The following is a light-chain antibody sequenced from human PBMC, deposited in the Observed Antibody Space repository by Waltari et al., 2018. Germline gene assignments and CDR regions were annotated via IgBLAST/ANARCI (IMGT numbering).Light chain of an antibody. V-gene: IGKV3-20*01. CDR3: QQYGDMYS. J-gene: IGKJ2*03. Sequence: EIVLTQSPGTLSLSPGERATLSCRASQSVSSNYLAWYQRKPGQAPRLLIYGASSRATGIPDRFSGSGACTDFTLTISRLEAEDFAVFYCQQYGDMYSFGQGTRLEIK. CDR1: QSVSSNY. CDR2: GAS.